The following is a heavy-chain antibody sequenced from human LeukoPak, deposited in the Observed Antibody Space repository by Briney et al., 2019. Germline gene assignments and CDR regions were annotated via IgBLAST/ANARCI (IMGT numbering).Heavy chain of an antibody. J-gene: IGHJ4*02. CDR2: INHSGST. V-gene: IGHV4-34*01. Sequence: SETLSLTCAVYGGSFSGYYWSWIRQPPGKGLEWIGEINHSGSTNYNPSLKSRVTISVDTSKNQFSLKLSSVTAADTAVYYCARGGGCSGTSCYPSWGQGTLVTVSS. D-gene: IGHD2-2*01. CDR3: ARGGGCSGTSCYPS. CDR1: GGSFSGYY.